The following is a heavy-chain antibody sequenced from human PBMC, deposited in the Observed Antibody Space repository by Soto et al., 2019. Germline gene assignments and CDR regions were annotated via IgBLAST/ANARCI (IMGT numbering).Heavy chain of an antibody. D-gene: IGHD3-10*01. Sequence: QVQLVESGGGLVKPGGSLRLSCAASGFTFSDYYMRWLRQAPGKGLERISYISSDSGYTHYADSVQGRFTISRDTAKNSLYPEMKGLGAEATAVYFCARDPMGRGVPLDYWGPGTLVTVSS. CDR1: GFTFSDYY. J-gene: IGHJ4*02. V-gene: IGHV3-11*06. CDR3: ARDPMGRGVPLDY. CDR2: ISSDSGYT.